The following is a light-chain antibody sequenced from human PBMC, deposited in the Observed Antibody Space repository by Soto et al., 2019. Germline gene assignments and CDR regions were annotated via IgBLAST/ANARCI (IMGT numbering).Light chain of an antibody. CDR2: DAS. CDR3: QQRSNWSYT. J-gene: IGKJ2*01. CDR1: QSVSSY. V-gene: IGKV3-11*01. Sequence: EIVLTQSPATLSLSPGERATLSCRASQSVSSYLAWYQQKPGQAHRLLIYDASNRATGIPARFSGSGSGTDFTLTISSLEPEDFAVYYCQQRSNWSYTFGQGTKLEIK.